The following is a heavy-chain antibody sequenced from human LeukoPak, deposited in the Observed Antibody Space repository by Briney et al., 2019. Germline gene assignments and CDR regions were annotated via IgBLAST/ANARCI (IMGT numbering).Heavy chain of an antibody. Sequence: PGGSLRLSCAASGFTFSSYEMSWVRRAPGKGLEWVSYISSSGSSIYSADSVKGLFTISRDNSKNTVYLQMNSLRAEDTAVYYCARDNAGLVKHLDAFDLWGQGTMVTVAS. J-gene: IGHJ3*01. CDR1: GFTFSSYE. CDR2: ISSSGSSI. V-gene: IGHV3-48*03. CDR3: ARDNAGLVKHLDAFDL. D-gene: IGHD1-26*01.